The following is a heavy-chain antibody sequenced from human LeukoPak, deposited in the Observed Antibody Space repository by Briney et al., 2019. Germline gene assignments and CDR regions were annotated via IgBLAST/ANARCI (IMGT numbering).Heavy chain of an antibody. V-gene: IGHV3-11*01. J-gene: IGHJ4*02. CDR2: ISSSGSTI. CDR3: ARALYYDSSGPFDY. D-gene: IGHD3-22*01. CDR1: GFTFSDYY. Sequence: PGGSLRLSCAASGFTFSDYYMSWIRQAPGQGLEWVSYISSSGSTIYYADSVKGRFTISRDNAKNSLYLQMNSLRAEDTAVYYCARALYYDSSGPFDYWGQGTLVTVSS.